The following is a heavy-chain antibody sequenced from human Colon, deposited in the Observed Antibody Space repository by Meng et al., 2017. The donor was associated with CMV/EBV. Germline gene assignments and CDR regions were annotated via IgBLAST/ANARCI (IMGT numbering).Heavy chain of an antibody. D-gene: IGHD1-1*01. CDR2: LTASGDST. CDR3: ATGQERYHY. J-gene: IGHJ4*02. Sequence: GESLKISCAFSGISFKSYAMSWVRQVPGKGLEWVSALTASGDSTFYADSVKGRFTISRDNSKNTLDLQMNSLGAEDTAVYYCATGQERYHYWGQGTLVTVSS. CDR1: GISFKSYA. V-gene: IGHV3-23*01.